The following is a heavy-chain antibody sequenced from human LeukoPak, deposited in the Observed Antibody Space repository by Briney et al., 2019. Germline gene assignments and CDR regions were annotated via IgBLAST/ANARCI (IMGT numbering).Heavy chain of an antibody. J-gene: IGHJ4*02. CDR2: MNPNSGNS. CDR1: GYTFTSYD. Sequence: ASVKVSCKASGYTFTSYDINWVRPATGQGLEWMGWMNPNSGNSGYAQKFQGRVTMTRNTSISTAYMELSSLRSEDTAVYYCAREDGLGYCSGGSCYYFDYWGQGTLVTVSS. D-gene: IGHD2-15*01. CDR3: AREDGLGYCSGGSCYYFDY. V-gene: IGHV1-8*01.